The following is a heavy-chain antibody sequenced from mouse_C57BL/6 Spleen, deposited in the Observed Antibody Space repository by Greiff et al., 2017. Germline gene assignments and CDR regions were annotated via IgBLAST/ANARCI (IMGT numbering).Heavy chain of an antibody. D-gene: IGHD2-2*01. J-gene: IGHJ4*01. Sequence: EVKLVESGGGLVKPGGSLKLSCAASGFTFSDYGMHWVRQAPEKGLEWVAYISSGSSTIYYADTVKGRFTISRDNAKNTLFLQMTSLRSEDTAMYYCARRTYGYSGDAMDYWGQGTSVTVSS. V-gene: IGHV5-17*01. CDR2: ISSGSSTI. CDR1: GFTFSDYG. CDR3: ARRTYGYSGDAMDY.